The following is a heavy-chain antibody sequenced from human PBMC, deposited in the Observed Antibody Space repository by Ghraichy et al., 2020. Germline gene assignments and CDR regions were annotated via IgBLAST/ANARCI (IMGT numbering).Heavy chain of an antibody. CDR2: MKTDGSGT. Sequence: GGSLRLSCAASGFTFSGYWVHWVRQDPGKGLVWVSRMKTDGSGTAYADSVKGRFTISRDNAKNTLFLQMNSLRAEDTAVYYGAGAPDFGGGSCIGHSYFGMDVWGQGTAVTVSS. V-gene: IGHV3-74*01. J-gene: IGHJ6*02. D-gene: IGHD2-15*01. CDR1: GFTFSGYW. CDR3: AGAPDFGGGSCIGHSYFGMDV.